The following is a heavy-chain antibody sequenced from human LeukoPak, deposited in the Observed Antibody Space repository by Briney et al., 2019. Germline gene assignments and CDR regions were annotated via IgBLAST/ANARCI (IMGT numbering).Heavy chain of an antibody. CDR1: GGSISSYY. CDR2: IYTSGST. V-gene: IGHV4-4*07. Sequence: RSSETLSLTCTVSGGSISSYYWSWIRQPAGKGLEWIGRIYTSGSTNYNPSLKSRVTMSVDTSKNQFSLKLSSVTAADTAVYYCASSDFWRGYGDYWGQGTLVTVSS. D-gene: IGHD3-3*01. J-gene: IGHJ4*02. CDR3: ASSDFWRGYGDY.